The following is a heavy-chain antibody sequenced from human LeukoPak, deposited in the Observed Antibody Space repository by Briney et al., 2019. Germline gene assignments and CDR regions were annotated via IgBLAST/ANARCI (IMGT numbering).Heavy chain of an antibody. CDR1: GGTISTHA. J-gene: IGHJ3*01. CDR2: IIPILSQT. CDR3: AKVRGSDAFDL. D-gene: IGHD3-10*01. Sequence: GASVKVSCKSSGGTISTHAINWVRQAPGQGLEWMGRIIPILSQTNYALKLRGRFTMTADESTNTAYMELSSLKSEDTAVYFCAKVRGSDAFDLWGQGTMVTVSS. V-gene: IGHV1-69*11.